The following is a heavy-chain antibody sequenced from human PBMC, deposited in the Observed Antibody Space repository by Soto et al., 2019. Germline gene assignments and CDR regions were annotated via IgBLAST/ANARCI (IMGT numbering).Heavy chain of an antibody. V-gene: IGHV1-8*01. CDR2: MNTNTGNT. CDR1: GYTFTQFD. Sequence: GASVKVSSKTSGYTFTQFDMNWVRQAPGEGLEWMGWMNTNTGNTSDAQKLQGRVNMTRHTSIRKAYMELRRLRSDATAVYSCARDLDGSASYYADFWGPGTLVTVSS. D-gene: IGHD3-10*01. CDR3: ARDLDGSASYYADF. J-gene: IGHJ4*02.